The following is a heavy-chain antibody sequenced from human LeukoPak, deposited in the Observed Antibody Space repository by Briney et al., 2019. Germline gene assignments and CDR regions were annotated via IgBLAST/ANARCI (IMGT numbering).Heavy chain of an antibody. D-gene: IGHD5-12*01. CDR3: AKYSGYDHLFDY. CDR1: GFTFSSYG. V-gene: IGHV3-30*02. J-gene: IGHJ4*02. Sequence: GGSLRLSCAASGFTFSSYGMHWVRQAAGKGLGWVAFIRYDGSNKYYADSVKGRFTISRDNSKNTLYLQMNSLRAEDTAVYYCAKYSGYDHLFDYWGQGTLVTVSS. CDR2: IRYDGSNK.